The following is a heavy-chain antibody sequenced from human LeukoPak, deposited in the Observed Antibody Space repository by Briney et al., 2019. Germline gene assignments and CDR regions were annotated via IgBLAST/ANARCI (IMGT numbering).Heavy chain of an antibody. CDR2: ISGSGDNT. CDR3: AKMKGHPLPKYYTDV. Sequence: GGSLRLSCAASGFTFSGFAISWVRRTPGKGLEWVSGISGSGDNTLYADSVKGRFTISRDNSKNTLYPEMNSLRAEDTAIYYCAKMKGHPLPKYYTDVWGQGTTVTVSS. V-gene: IGHV3-23*01. CDR1: GFTFSGFA. J-gene: IGHJ6*01. D-gene: IGHD1-26*01.